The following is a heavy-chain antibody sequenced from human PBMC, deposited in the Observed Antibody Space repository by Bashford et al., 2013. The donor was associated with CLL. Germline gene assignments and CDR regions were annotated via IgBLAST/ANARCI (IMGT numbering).Heavy chain of an antibody. CDR3: ARGYSSGWYHYYYYGMDV. Sequence: ASVKVSCKASGYTFTSYDINWVRQATGQGLEWMGWMNPNSGNTGYAQKFQGRVTMTRNTSISTAYMELSSLRSEDTAVYYCARGYSSGWYHYYYYGMDVWGQGTTVTVSS. CDR1: GYTFTSYD. CDR2: MNPNSGNT. D-gene: IGHD6-19*01. J-gene: IGHJ6*02. V-gene: IGHV1-8*01.